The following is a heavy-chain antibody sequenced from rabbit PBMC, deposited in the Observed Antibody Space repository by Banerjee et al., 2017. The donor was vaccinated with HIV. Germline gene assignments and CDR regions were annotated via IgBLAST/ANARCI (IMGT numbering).Heavy chain of an antibody. Sequence: QEQLEESGGDLVKPEGSLTLTCTASGFSFSVGYWICWVRQAPGKGLEWIGCIYTISGSTWYATWAKGRFTISKTSSTTVTLQMTSLTAADTATYFCARKAARNTYYSAFKLWGPGTLVTVS. CDR2: IYTISGST. D-gene: IGHD1-1*01. J-gene: IGHJ4*01. CDR1: GFSFSVGYW. V-gene: IGHV1S45*01. CDR3: ARKAARNTYYSAFKL.